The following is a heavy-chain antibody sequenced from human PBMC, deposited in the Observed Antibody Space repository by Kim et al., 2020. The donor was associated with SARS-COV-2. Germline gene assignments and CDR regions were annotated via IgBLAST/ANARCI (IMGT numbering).Heavy chain of an antibody. CDR3: AKPPV. CDR2: WYDGSNK. Sequence: WYDGSNKYYADSVKGRFTISRDNSKNTLYLQMNSLRAEDTAVYYCAKPPVWGQGTTVTVSS. V-gene: IGHV3-33*06. J-gene: IGHJ6*02.